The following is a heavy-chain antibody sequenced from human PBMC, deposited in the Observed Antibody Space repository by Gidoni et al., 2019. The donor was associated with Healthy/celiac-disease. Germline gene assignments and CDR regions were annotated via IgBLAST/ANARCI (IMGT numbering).Heavy chain of an antibody. CDR2: ISYDGSNK. CDR1: GFTFSSYA. CDR3: ARGGTYCSGGSCYSGGPFDY. J-gene: IGHJ4*02. D-gene: IGHD2-15*01. V-gene: IGHV3-30-3*01. Sequence: AQLVASGGGVVQPGRSLRLACAASGFTFSSYAMHWVRQAPGKGLGWVAVISYDGSNKYYADSVKGRFTISRDNSKNTLYLQMNSLRAEDTAVYYCARGGTYCSGGSCYSGGPFDYWGQGTLVTVSS.